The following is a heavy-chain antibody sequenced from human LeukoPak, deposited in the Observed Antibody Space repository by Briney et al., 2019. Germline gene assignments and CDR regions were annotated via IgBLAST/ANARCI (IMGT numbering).Heavy chain of an antibody. CDR1: GGSVSSGSYY. J-gene: IGHJ5*02. CDR3: ARVPSNWFDP. Sequence: SETLSLTCTVSGGSVSSGSYYWSWIRQSPGKGLEWIGFIYYSGSTNYNPSLKSRVSISVDTSKNQFSLKLSSVTAADTAVYYCARVPSNWFDPWGQGTLATVSS. CDR2: IYYSGST. V-gene: IGHV4-61*01.